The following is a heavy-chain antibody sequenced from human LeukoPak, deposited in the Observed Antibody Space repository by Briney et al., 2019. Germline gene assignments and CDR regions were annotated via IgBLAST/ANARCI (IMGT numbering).Heavy chain of an antibody. D-gene: IGHD6-19*01. V-gene: IGHV4-38-2*02. CDR3: ARDHSGWEYYFDY. Sequence: PSETLSLTCTISGYSISRGYYWGWIRQPPGKGLEWIGSIYYSGSTYYNPSLKSRVTISVDTSKNQFSLKLSSVTAADTAVYYCARDHSGWEYYFDYWGQGTLVTVSS. CDR1: GYSISRGYY. J-gene: IGHJ4*02. CDR2: IYYSGST.